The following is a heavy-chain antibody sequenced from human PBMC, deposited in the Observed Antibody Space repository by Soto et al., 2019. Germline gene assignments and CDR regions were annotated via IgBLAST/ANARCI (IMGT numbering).Heavy chain of an antibody. CDR2: ISSGSATI. J-gene: IGHJ6*02. Sequence: EVRLVESGGGLVRPGGSLRLSCAASGFTFRDYNMNWVRQAPGKGLDWVSYISSGSATIYYANSVRGRFTISRDNAKDSLSLQMTSLRDEATAVYYSVRSYYDTKFGHYDYGMDLWGQGTKVTVSS. CDR1: GFTFRDYN. CDR3: VRSYYDTKFGHYDYGMDL. V-gene: IGHV3-48*02. D-gene: IGHD3-22*01.